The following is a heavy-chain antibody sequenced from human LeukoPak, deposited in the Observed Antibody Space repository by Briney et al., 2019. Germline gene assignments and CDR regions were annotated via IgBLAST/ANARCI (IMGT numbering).Heavy chain of an antibody. J-gene: IGHJ4*02. Sequence: ASVKVSCKVSGYTLTELSMHWVRQAPGQGLEWMGWINPNSGGTNYAQKFQGRVTMTRDTSISTAYMELSRLRSDDTAVYYCARDLGDPFDYWGQGTLVTVSS. D-gene: IGHD3-16*01. V-gene: IGHV1-2*02. CDR3: ARDLGDPFDY. CDR2: INPNSGGT. CDR1: GYTLTELS.